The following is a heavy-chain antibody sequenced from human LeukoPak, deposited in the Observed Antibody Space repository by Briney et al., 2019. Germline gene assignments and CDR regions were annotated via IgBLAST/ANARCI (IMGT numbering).Heavy chain of an antibody. CDR1: GFTFDDHG. J-gene: IGHJ4*02. V-gene: IGHV3-20*04. CDR3: ARDDGGLFDY. D-gene: IGHD3-10*01. CDR2: INWNGGST. Sequence: GGSLRLSCAASGFTFDDHGMSWVRQAPGKGLEWVSGINWNGGSTGYADSVKGRFTISRDNAKNSLYLQMNSLRAEDTTLYYCARDDGGLFDYWGQGTLVTVSS.